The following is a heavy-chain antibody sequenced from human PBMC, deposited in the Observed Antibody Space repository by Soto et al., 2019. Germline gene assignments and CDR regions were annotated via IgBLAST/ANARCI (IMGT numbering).Heavy chain of an antibody. CDR2: ISYDGSNK. V-gene: IGHV3-30*18. D-gene: IGHD2-21*02. J-gene: IGHJ3*02. CDR3: AKGYLAYCGGDCWGAFDI. Sequence: GGSLRLSCAASGFTFSSYGMHLVRQAPGKGLEWVAVISYDGSNKYYADSVKGRFTISRDNSKNTLYLQMNSLRAEDTAVYYCAKGYLAYCGGDCWGAFDIWGQGTMVTVSS. CDR1: GFTFSSYG.